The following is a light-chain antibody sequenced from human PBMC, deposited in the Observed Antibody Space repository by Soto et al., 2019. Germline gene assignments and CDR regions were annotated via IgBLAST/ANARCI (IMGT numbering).Light chain of an antibody. CDR2: DAS. CDR3: QQCRNWPLT. Sequence: EIVMTQSPATLSASRGEGATLSCKAGQNVYNNFAWYQQRPGQPPRLLIYDASTRATGISAGFSGSGYGTEFTLTISILQSEDFVVYCSQQCRNWPLTFGGGTKVEIK. J-gene: IGKJ4*01. V-gene: IGKV3-15*01. CDR1: QNVYNN.